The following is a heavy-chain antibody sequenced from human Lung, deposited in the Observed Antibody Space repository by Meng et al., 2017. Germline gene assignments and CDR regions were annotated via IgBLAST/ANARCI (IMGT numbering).Heavy chain of an antibody. CDR2: INPKSGDT. D-gene: IGHD6-13*01. V-gene: IGHV1-2*06. J-gene: IGHJ4*02. CDR1: GYTFPDSW. CDR3: ARDEDISAAGKLFGDY. Sequence: GRRVQSGAEGKKPGAQVKVSCKASGYTFPDSWLPWVRRAPGQGLEWMGRINPKSGDTHYAQRFQGRVTMTGGTSISTAYMELSGLRSDDTAMYYCARDEDISAAGKLFGDYWGQGTLVTVSS.